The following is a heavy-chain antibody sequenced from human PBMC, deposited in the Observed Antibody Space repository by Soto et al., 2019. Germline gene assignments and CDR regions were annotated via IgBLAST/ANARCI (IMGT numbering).Heavy chain of an antibody. D-gene: IGHD6-19*01. Sequence: GGSLKLSCAASGFTFSGSAMHWVRQASGKGLEWVGRIRSKANSYATAYAASVKGRFTISRDDSKNTAYLQMNSLKTEDTAVYYCTRPPYSSGCYEGALDIWGQGTMVTVSS. V-gene: IGHV3-73*01. CDR3: TRPPYSSGCYEGALDI. CDR1: GFTFSGSA. J-gene: IGHJ3*02. CDR2: IRSKANSYAT.